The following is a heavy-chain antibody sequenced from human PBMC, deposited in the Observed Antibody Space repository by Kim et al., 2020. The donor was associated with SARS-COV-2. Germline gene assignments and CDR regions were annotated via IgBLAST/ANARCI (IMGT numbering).Heavy chain of an antibody. V-gene: IGHV3-7*01. J-gene: IGHJ4*02. D-gene: IGHD6-13*01. CDR2: SDK. Sequence: SDKHHMDSVKGRFTISRDNAKNSLFLEMNSLRVEDAALYYCTRGGSYSFEYWGPGTLVTVSS. CDR3: TRGGSYSFEY.